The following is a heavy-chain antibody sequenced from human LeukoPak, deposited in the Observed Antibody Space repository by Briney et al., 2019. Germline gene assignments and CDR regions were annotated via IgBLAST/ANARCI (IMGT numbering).Heavy chain of an antibody. J-gene: IGHJ4*02. CDR1: GFTFSTYN. D-gene: IGHD5-12*01. CDR2: ISSSSSTI. Sequence: GGSLRLSCAASGFTFSTYNMNWVRQAPGKGLEWVPYISSSSSTIYYADSVKGRFTISRDNAMNSLSLQMNSLRAEDSAVYYCASSYGYAYYFDNWGQGTLVTVSS. CDR3: ASSYGYAYYFDN. V-gene: IGHV3-48*01.